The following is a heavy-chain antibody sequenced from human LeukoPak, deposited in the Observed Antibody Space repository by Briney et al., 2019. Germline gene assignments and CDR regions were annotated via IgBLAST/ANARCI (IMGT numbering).Heavy chain of an antibody. Sequence: ASVKVSCKASGYTFTGYYMHWVRQAPGQGLEWMGWINPNSGGTNDAQKFQGRVTMTRDTSISTAYMELSRLRSDDTAVYYCARDRSGLHRLWFDPWGQGTLVTVSS. V-gene: IGHV1-2*02. CDR3: ARDRSGLHRLWFDP. J-gene: IGHJ5*02. CDR1: GYTFTGYY. D-gene: IGHD3-10*01. CDR2: INPNSGGT.